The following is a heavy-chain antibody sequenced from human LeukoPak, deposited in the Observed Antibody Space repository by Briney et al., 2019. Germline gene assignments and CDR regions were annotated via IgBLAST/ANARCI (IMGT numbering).Heavy chain of an antibody. J-gene: IGHJ4*02. CDR3: ATRSTSDFWFFDS. CDR2: IRIGGGGT. V-gene: IGHV3-23*01. Sequence: PGGSLRLSCAASGFTITNYAMTWVRQAPGKGLEWVSAIRIGGGGTEYADSAKGRFTISRDTPNNTLYLQMNSLRVEDTALYYCATRSTSDFWFFDSWGQGTLVTVSS. CDR1: GFTITNYA. D-gene: IGHD2-2*01.